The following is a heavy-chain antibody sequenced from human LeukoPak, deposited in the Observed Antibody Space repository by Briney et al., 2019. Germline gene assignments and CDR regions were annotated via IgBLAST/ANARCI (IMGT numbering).Heavy chain of an antibody. J-gene: IGHJ4*02. D-gene: IGHD4-17*01. CDR1: GFTFSSYG. V-gene: IGHV3-23*01. CDR2: ISGSGGST. CDR3: AKDRGYGDYLFDY. Sequence: GTLRLSCAASGFTFSSYGMSWVRQAPGKGLEWVSGISGSGGSTYYADSVKGRFTISRDNSRNTLYLQMNSLRAEDTAVYYCAKDRGYGDYLFDYWGQGTLVTVSS.